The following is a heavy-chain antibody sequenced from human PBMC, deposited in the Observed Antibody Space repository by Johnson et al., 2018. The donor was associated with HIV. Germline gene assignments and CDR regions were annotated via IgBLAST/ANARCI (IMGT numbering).Heavy chain of an antibody. CDR1: GFTFDDYT. V-gene: IGHV3-43*01. CDR3: ARGYTWNDVYI. Sequence: VQLVESGGVVVQPGGSLRLSCAASGFTFDDYTMHWVRQGPGKGLEWVSLISWDGGSTYYGDSLKGRFTISRDNFKNTVYLQMNSLRTVDTAVYYCARGYTWNDVYIWGQGTMVTVSS. J-gene: IGHJ3*02. CDR2: ISWDGGST. D-gene: IGHD1-1*01.